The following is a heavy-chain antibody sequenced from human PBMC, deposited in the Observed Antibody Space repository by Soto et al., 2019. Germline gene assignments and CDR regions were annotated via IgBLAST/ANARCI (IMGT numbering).Heavy chain of an antibody. D-gene: IGHD3-22*01. Sequence: PGGSLRLSCAASGFTVSSNYMSWVRQAPGKGLEWVSVIYSGGSTYYADSVKGRFTISRDNSKNTLYLQMNSLRAEDTAVYYCARYYYDSSGYSFDYWGQGPWSPLL. CDR2: IYSGGST. CDR3: ARYYYDSSGYSFDY. V-gene: IGHV3-53*01. J-gene: IGHJ4*02. CDR1: GFTVSSNY.